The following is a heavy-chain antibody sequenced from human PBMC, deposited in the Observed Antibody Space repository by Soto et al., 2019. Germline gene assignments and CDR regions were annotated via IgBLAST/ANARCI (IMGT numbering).Heavy chain of an antibody. CDR2: MNPNSGNT. Sequence: ASVKVSCKASGYTFTSYDVNWVRQATGQGLEWMGWMNPNSGNTGYAQKFQGRVTMTRNTSISTAYMELSSLRSEDTAVYYCARVRYYDFWSGYYEKYYFDYWGQGTLVTVSS. D-gene: IGHD3-3*01. J-gene: IGHJ4*02. CDR1: GYTFTSYD. CDR3: ARVRYYDFWSGYYEKYYFDY. V-gene: IGHV1-8*01.